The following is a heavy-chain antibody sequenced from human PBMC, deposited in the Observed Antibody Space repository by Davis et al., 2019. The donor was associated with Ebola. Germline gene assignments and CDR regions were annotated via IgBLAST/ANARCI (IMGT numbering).Heavy chain of an antibody. Sequence: GGSLRLSCAASGFTFSSYWMSWVRQAPVKGLEWVANIKQDGSEKQYVDSVKGRFTISRDKAKNSLYLQMNSLRAEDTAVYYCAIANRGPVADTGDYWGQGTLVTVSS. CDR1: GFTFSSYW. J-gene: IGHJ4*02. V-gene: IGHV3-7*03. CDR3: AIANRGPVADTGDY. CDR2: IKQDGSEK. D-gene: IGHD6-19*01.